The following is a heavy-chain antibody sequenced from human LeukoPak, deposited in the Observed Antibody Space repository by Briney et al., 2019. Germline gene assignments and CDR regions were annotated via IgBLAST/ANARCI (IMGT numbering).Heavy chain of an antibody. CDR1: GLTFSSYA. CDR2: ISYDGSNK. V-gene: IGHV3-30*04. Sequence: GGSLRLSCAASGLTFSSYAMHGVRPAPGKGLEGVAGISYDGSNKYYAGSVKGRFTISRDNSKNTLYLQKNSLRAEDTAVYYCARDGLEYYYDSSGYYPGIDYWGQGTLVTVSS. CDR3: ARDGLEYYYDSSGYYPGIDY. D-gene: IGHD3-22*01. J-gene: IGHJ4*02.